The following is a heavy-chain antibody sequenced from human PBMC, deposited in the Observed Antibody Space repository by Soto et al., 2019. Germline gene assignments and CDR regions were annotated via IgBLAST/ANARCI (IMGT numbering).Heavy chain of an antibody. J-gene: IGHJ4*02. D-gene: IGHD3-3*01. CDR1: GGSFKSGSYS. CDR3: ARDFAYFDS. Sequence: QVQLQESGPGLVKPSETLSLTCTVSGGSFKSGSYSWSWIRQPPGKGLEWIGYVYHTGRTSYHPSLKSRVSISMDTSKNQISLNLDSVTAVDTAVYFCARDFAYFDSWGQVTLVTVSS. CDR2: VYHTGRT. V-gene: IGHV4-61*01.